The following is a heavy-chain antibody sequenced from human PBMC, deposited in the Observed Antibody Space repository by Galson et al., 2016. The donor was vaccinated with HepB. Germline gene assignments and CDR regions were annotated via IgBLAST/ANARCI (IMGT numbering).Heavy chain of an antibody. J-gene: IGHJ4*02. CDR2: MYHSGST. Sequence: SETLSLTCAVSGGSISDDIWWTWLRQPPGKGLEWIGEMYHSGSTNYSPSLKSRVSISLDESRNQFSLMMTSVTAADTAVYYCATVRAGCSASSCYFGHWGQGTLVTVSS. CDR3: ATVRAGCSASSCYFGH. D-gene: IGHD2-15*01. CDR1: GGSISDDIW. V-gene: IGHV4-4*02.